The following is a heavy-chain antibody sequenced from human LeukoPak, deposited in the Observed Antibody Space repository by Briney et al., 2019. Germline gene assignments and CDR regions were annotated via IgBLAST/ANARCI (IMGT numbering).Heavy chain of an antibody. J-gene: IGHJ5*02. Sequence: SETLSLTCTVSGGSISSGDYYWSWIRQPPGKGLEWIGYIYYSGSTYYNPSLKSRVTISVYTSKNQFSLKLSSVTAADPAVYYCAREDGDSNGFDPWGQGTLVTVCS. D-gene: IGHD4-17*01. CDR1: GGSISSGDYY. CDR2: IYYSGST. CDR3: AREDGDSNGFDP. V-gene: IGHV4-30-4*01.